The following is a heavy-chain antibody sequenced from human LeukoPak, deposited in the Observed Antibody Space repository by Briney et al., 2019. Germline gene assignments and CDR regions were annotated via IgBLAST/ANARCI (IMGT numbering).Heavy chain of an antibody. Sequence: SETLSLTRTVSGGSISSYYWSWIRQPPGKGLEWIGYIYYSGSANYNPSLKSRVTISVDTSKNQFSLKLSSVTAADTAVYYCARLKYSSGLSDYWGQGTLVTVSS. V-gene: IGHV4-59*08. CDR1: GGSISSYY. CDR3: ARLKYSSGLSDY. J-gene: IGHJ4*02. CDR2: IYYSGSA. D-gene: IGHD6-19*01.